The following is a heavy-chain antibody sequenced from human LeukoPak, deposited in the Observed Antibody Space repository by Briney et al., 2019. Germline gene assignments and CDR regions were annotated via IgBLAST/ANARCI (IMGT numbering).Heavy chain of an antibody. CDR2: ISYSGSST. Sequence: PGGSLRLSCAASGFTFSSYAMRWVRLAPGNGLEWVSSISYSGSSTCYADSVKGRFTISRDNSKNTLFLQMNSLRAEDTAAYYCARFCSSTSCTSPYYGMDVWGQGTTVTVSS. J-gene: IGHJ6*02. D-gene: IGHD2-2*01. CDR3: ARFCSSTSCTSPYYGMDV. V-gene: IGHV3-23*01. CDR1: GFTFSSYA.